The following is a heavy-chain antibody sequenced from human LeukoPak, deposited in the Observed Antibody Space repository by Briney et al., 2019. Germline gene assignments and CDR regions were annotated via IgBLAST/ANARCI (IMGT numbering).Heavy chain of an antibody. V-gene: IGHV4-34*01. D-gene: IGHD3-10*01. CDR1: GGSFSGYY. CDR3: ARCRGGWFDP. Sequence: SETLSLTCAVYGGSFSGYYWSWIRQPPGKGLEWIGEINHSGSTNYNPSLKSRVTISVDTSKNQFSLKLSSVTAADTAVYYCARCRGGWFDPRGQGTLVTVAS. CDR2: INHSGST. J-gene: IGHJ5*02.